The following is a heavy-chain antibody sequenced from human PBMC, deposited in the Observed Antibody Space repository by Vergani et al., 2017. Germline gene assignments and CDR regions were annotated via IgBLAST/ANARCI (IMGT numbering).Heavy chain of an antibody. Sequence: EVQLVESGGGLVQPGRSLRLSCAASGFTFDDYAMHWVRQAPGKGLEWVSGISWNSGSIGYADSVKGRFTISRDNAKNSLYLQMNSLRGEDTAVYYCARGNSLGSYWGQGTLVTVSS. J-gene: IGHJ4*02. CDR2: ISWNSGSI. CDR1: GFTFDDYA. D-gene: IGHD1-7*01. CDR3: ARGNSLGSY. V-gene: IGHV3-9*01.